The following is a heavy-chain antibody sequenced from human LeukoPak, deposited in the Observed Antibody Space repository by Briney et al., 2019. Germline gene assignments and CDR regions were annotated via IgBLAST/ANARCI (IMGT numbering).Heavy chain of an antibody. CDR3: ARGIYSDY. V-gene: IGHV1-18*01. Sequence: GASVKVSCKASGYIFTTYGVSWVRQAPGQGLEWMGWISAYNGNTDYPQKLQGRVTVTTDTSTSTAYMERRSLRSDDTAVYYCARGIYSDYWGQGTLVTVSS. J-gene: IGHJ4*02. CDR2: ISAYNGNT. CDR1: GYIFTTYG.